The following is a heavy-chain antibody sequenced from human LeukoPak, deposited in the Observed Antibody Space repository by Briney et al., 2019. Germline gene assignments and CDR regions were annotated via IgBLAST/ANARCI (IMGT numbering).Heavy chain of an antibody. CDR3: ARVPPGGYSGSYFDC. J-gene: IGHJ4*02. V-gene: IGHV3-53*01. Sequence: GGSLRLSCAASGFTVSSNYMSWVRQAPGKGLEWVSVIYSGGSTYYADSVKGRFTISRDNSKNTLYLQMNSLRAEDTAVYYCARVPPGGYSGSYFDCWGQGTLVTVSS. CDR2: IYSGGST. D-gene: IGHD1-26*01. CDR1: GFTVSSNY.